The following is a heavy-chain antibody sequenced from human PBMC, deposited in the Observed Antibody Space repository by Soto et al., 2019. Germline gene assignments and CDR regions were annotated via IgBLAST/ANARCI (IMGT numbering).Heavy chain of an antibody. CDR2: INSDGSST. J-gene: IGHJ4*02. CDR1: GFTFTSYW. V-gene: IGHV3-74*01. CDR3: ARDGETYSSSWYAGDY. D-gene: IGHD6-13*01. Sequence: EVQLVEAGGGLVQPGGSLRLSCAASGFTFTSYWMHWVRQAPGRGLVWVSRINSDGSSTIYADSVKGRFAISRDNAKNTLYLHMSGLRAEDTAVYYCARDGETYSSSWYAGDYWGQGTLVTVSS.